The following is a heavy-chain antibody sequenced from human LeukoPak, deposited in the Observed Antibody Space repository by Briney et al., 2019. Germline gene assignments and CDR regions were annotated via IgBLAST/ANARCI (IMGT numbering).Heavy chain of an antibody. Sequence: GVSLRLSCAASGFTFSSYWMHWVRQAPGKGLVWVSRINSDGSSTSYADSVKGRFTVSRDNAKNTLYLQMNSLRAEDTAVYYCARATGSYYSLGYWGQGTLVTVSS. V-gene: IGHV3-74*01. CDR2: INSDGSST. D-gene: IGHD1-26*01. CDR3: ARATGSYYSLGY. J-gene: IGHJ4*02. CDR1: GFTFSSYW.